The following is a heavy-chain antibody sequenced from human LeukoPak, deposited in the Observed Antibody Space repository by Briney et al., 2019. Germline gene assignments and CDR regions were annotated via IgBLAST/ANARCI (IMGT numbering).Heavy chain of an antibody. CDR2: ISGSGGST. D-gene: IGHD1-26*01. J-gene: IGHJ4*02. Sequence: GGSLRLSCAASGFTFSSYGMSWVRQAPGKGLEWVSAISGSGGSTYYADSVKGRFTISRDNSKNTLYLQMNSLRAEDTAVYYCAKRGAEVGATVAPGDYWGQGTLVTVSS. CDR1: GFTFSSYG. CDR3: AKRGAEVGATVAPGDY. V-gene: IGHV3-23*01.